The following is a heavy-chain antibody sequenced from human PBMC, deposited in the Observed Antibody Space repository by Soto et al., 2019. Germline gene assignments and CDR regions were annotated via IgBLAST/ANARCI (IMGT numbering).Heavy chain of an antibody. J-gene: IGHJ6*02. CDR2: IIPIFGTA. CDR3: ARGPGYSSGGYYPRYYYYGMDV. Sequence: QVQLVQSGAEVKKPGSSVKVSCKASGGTFSSYAISWVRQAPGQGLEWMGGIIPIFGTANYAQTFQGRVKITADESTNTAYTELSSLRSEDTAVYYCARGPGYSSGGYYPRYYYYGMDVWGQGTTVTVSS. CDR1: GGTFSSYA. V-gene: IGHV1-69*01. D-gene: IGHD6-19*01.